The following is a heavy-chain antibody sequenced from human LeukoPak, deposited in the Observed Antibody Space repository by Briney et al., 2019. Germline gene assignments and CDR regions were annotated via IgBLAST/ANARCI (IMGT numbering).Heavy chain of an antibody. CDR3: ARVYSSGWYEYYFDY. Sequence: HPGGSLRLSRAASGFTFSSYGMHWVRQAPGKGLEWVAVIWYDGSNKYYADSVKGRFTISRDNSKNTLYLQMNSLRAEDTAVYYCARVYSSGWYEYYFDYWGQGTLVTVSS. D-gene: IGHD6-19*01. V-gene: IGHV3-33*01. CDR1: GFTFSSYG. J-gene: IGHJ4*02. CDR2: IWYDGSNK.